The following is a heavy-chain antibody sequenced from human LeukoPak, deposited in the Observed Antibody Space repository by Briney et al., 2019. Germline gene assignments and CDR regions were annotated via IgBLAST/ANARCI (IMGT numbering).Heavy chain of an antibody. CDR2: ISAYNGNT. D-gene: IGHD2-2*01. CDR1: GYTFTNYG. V-gene: IGHV1-18*01. CDR3: ASTLSPRYCSSTSCFKAAAFDI. Sequence: ASVKVSCKASGYTFTNYGISWVRQAPGQGLEWMGWISAYNGNTNYAHQLQGRVTMTTDASTSTAYMELSSLRSEDTAVYYCASTLSPRYCSSTSCFKAAAFDIWGQGTMVTVSS. J-gene: IGHJ3*02.